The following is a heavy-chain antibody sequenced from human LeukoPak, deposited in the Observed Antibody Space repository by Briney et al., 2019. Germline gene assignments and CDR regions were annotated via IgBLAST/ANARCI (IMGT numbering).Heavy chain of an antibody. D-gene: IGHD1-14*01. CDR1: GFTFSRYS. Sequence: GGSLRLSCATSGFTFSRYSMNWVRQAPGKGLEWVSYISSSSSIYYADSVKGRFTISRDNAKNSLYLQMNSLRAEDTAVYYCARAQPDYWGQGTLVTVSS. V-gene: IGHV3-21*05. CDR3: ARAQPDY. J-gene: IGHJ4*02. CDR2: ISSSSSI.